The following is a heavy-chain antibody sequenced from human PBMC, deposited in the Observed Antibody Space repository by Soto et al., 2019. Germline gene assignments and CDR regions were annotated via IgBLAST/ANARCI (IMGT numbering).Heavy chain of an antibody. Sequence: QVQLVQSGAEVKKPGASVKVSCKASGYTFTTYGISWVRQAPGQGLERMGWISPYNGDTNYAQKLQGRVTMTTDKSTSTAYMELRSLRSDDTAVYYCARQYRFCSGYTEFDYRGQGTLVTVSS. D-gene: IGHD3-3*01. V-gene: IGHV1-18*01. CDR1: GYTFTTYG. CDR3: ARQYRFCSGYTEFDY. CDR2: ISPYNGDT. J-gene: IGHJ4*02.